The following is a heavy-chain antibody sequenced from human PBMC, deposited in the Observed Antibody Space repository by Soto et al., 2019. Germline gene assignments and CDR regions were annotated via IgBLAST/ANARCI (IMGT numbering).Heavy chain of an antibody. CDR2: ISGSGGST. V-gene: IGHV3-23*01. CDR1: GFTFSSYA. Sequence: GGFLRLSCAASGFTFSSYAMSWVRQAPGKGLEWVSAISGSGGSTYYADSVKGRFTISRDNSKNTLYLQMNSLRAEDTAVYYCAKAGGVLRFLEWLFLDYWGQGTLVTVSS. CDR3: AKAGGVLRFLEWLFLDY. D-gene: IGHD3-3*01. J-gene: IGHJ4*02.